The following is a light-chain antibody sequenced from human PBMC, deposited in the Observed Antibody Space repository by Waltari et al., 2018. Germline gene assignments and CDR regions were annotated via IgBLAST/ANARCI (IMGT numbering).Light chain of an antibody. Sequence: NFMLTQPHSVSESPGKTLTISCTRSSGSIASNYVQLYQQRPGRAPITVIYEDNERPSGVPDRFSGSIDSSSNSASLTISGLKTEDEADYYCQSYNSSNVIFGGGTKLTVL. CDR2: EDN. J-gene: IGLJ2*01. CDR3: QSYNSSNVI. V-gene: IGLV6-57*04. CDR1: SGSIASNY.